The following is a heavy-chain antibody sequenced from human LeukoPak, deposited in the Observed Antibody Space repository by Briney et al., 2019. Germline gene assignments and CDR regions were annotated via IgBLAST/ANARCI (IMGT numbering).Heavy chain of an antibody. Sequence: GASVKVSCKASGYTFTSYGISWVRQAPGQGLEWMGWISAYNGNTNYAQKLQGRVTMTTDTSTSTAYMELRSLRSDDTAVYYCARDLYSSGWCHFDYWGQGTLVTVSS. CDR3: ARDLYSSGWCHFDY. J-gene: IGHJ4*02. CDR1: GYTFTSYG. D-gene: IGHD6-19*01. V-gene: IGHV1-18*01. CDR2: ISAYNGNT.